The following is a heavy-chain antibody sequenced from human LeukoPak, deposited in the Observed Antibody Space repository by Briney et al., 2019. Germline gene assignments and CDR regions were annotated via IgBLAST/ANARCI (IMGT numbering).Heavy chain of an antibody. Sequence: PSETLSLTCAVYGESFSGYYWSWIRQPPGKGLEWIGEINDSGSTNYNPSLKSRVTISVDTSKNQFSLKLSSVTAADTAVYYCARLEDRYYYYGMDVWGQGTTVTVSS. J-gene: IGHJ6*02. V-gene: IGHV4-34*01. CDR2: INDSGST. CDR1: GESFSGYY. D-gene: IGHD2-15*01. CDR3: ARLEDRYYYYGMDV.